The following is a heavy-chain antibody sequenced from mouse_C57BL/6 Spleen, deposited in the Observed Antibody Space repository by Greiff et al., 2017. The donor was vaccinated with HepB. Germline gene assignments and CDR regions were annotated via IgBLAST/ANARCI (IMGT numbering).Heavy chain of an antibody. CDR1: GYTFTSYW. J-gene: IGHJ4*01. Sequence: QVQLQQPGAELVKPGASVKMSCKASGYTFTSYWITWVKQRPGQGLEWIGDIYPGSGSTNYNEKFKSKDTLTVDKSSSTAYMQLSSLTSEDSAVYYCARGDGYDAMDYWGQGTSVTVSS. D-gene: IGHD2-3*01. CDR3: ARGDGYDAMDY. CDR2: IYPGSGST. V-gene: IGHV1-55*01.